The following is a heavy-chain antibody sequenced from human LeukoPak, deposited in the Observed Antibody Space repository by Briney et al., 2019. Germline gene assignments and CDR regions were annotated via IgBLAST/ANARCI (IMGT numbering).Heavy chain of an antibody. J-gene: IGHJ4*02. CDR1: GDSINSGTYY. V-gene: IGHV4-39*01. CDR2: IYYSGST. Sequence: SETLSLTCTVSGDSINSGTYYWGWIRRPPGEGLEWIGTIYYSGSTYYNPSLKSRVTIFVDTSKNQFSLNLSSVTAADTAVYYCARLEASSGYPDYFDYWGQGTLDTVSS. D-gene: IGHD3-22*01. CDR3: ARLEASSGYPDYFDY.